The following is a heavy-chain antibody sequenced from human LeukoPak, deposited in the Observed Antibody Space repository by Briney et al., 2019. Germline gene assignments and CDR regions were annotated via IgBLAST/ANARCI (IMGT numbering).Heavy chain of an antibody. Sequence: ASVRVSCKASGYTFTNYVISWVRQAPGQGLEWVGWISGHNDNAHYAQKLQGRVTMTRETSTSTVYMELRSLSSDDTAIYYCARDGNDVMDYWGQGTLVTVSS. CDR3: ARDGNDVMDY. CDR1: GYTFTNYV. V-gene: IGHV1-18*01. D-gene: IGHD1-1*01. J-gene: IGHJ4*02. CDR2: ISGHNDNA.